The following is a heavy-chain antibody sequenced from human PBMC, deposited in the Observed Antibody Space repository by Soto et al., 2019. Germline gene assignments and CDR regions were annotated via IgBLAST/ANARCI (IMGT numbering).Heavy chain of an antibody. J-gene: IGHJ5*02. D-gene: IGHD6-6*01. CDR1: GFTFDDYA. V-gene: IGHV3-9*01. Sequence: EVQLVESGGGLVQPGRSLRLSCAASGFTFDDYAMHWVRQAPGKGPEWVSGISWNSGSIGYADSVKGRFTISRDNAKNSLYLQMNSLRAEDTALYYCAKDSSSSVDLGWFDPWGQGTLVTVSS. CDR3: AKDSSSSVDLGWFDP. CDR2: ISWNSGSI.